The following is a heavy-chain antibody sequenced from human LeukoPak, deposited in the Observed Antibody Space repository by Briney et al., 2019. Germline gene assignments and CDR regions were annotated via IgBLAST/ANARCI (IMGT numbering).Heavy chain of an antibody. Sequence: GASVKVSCKASGYTFTSYDIHWVRQATGQGLEWMGWMNPNSGNTGYAQKFQGRVTMTRNTSISTAYMELSSLRSEDTAVYYCARGQGCSGGSCYSYYYYFYGMDVWGQGTTVTVSS. CDR3: ARGQGCSGGSCYSYYYYFYGMDV. CDR1: GYTFTSYD. V-gene: IGHV1-8*01. J-gene: IGHJ6*02. CDR2: MNPNSGNT. D-gene: IGHD2-15*01.